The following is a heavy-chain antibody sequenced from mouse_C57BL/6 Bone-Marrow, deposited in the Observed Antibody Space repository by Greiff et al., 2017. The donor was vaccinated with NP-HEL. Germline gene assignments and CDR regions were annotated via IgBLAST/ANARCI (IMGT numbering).Heavy chain of an antibody. J-gene: IGHJ4*01. CDR2: IWSGGST. V-gene: IGHV2-2*01. CDR1: GFSLTSYG. CDR3: VRKGFDDYDDAMDY. D-gene: IGHD2-4*01. Sequence: VKLVESGPGLVQPSQSLSITCTVSGFSLTSYGVHWVRQSPGKGLEWLGVIWSGGSTDYNAAFISRLSISKDNSKSQVFFKMNSLQADDTAIYYCVRKGFDDYDDAMDYWGQGTSVTVSS.